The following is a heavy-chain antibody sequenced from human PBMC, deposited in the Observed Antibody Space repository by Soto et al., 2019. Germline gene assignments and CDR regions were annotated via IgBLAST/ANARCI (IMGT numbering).Heavy chain of an antibody. CDR2: LSKDSLSI. Sequence: GGSLRLSCAASGFIVNENYMHWVRHTPGKGLEWIAGLSKDSLSISYGASMKGRFTISRDNAKNSLYLQLNSPRPEDTALYYCVKDALTAVAFYFDYWGRGALVTVSS. J-gene: IGHJ4*01. V-gene: IGHV3-9*01. CDR3: VKDALTAVAFYFDY. D-gene: IGHD6-19*01. CDR1: GFIVNENY.